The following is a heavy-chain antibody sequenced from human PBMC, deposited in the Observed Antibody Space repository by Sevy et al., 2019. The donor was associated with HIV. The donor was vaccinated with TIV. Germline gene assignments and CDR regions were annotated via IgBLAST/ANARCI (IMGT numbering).Heavy chain of an antibody. J-gene: IGHJ4*02. V-gene: IGHV4-59*08. CDR2: IYYNGHS. CDR1: GGSITSLY. D-gene: IGHD1-26*01. Sequence: SETLSLTCTVSGGSITSLYWNWIRQPPGKGLEWIANIYYNGHSNYHPSLKSQVTLSLDTSKNQFSLRLSSVIAADTAMYYCAGENAWGRGYSWGQGTLVTVSS. CDR3: AGENAWGRGYS.